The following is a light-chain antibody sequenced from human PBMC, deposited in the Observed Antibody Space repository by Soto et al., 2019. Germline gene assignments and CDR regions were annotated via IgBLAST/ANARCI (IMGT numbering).Light chain of an antibody. Sequence: EIVLTQSPGTLSLSPGERATLSCRASQSVSSNFLAWYQQKPGQAPRLVIYGASNRATGIPDRFSGSGSGTDFTLTISRLEPGDFAVYYCQNYGSSTWTFGQGTKVEVK. CDR1: QSVSSNF. J-gene: IGKJ1*01. CDR3: QNYGSSTWT. V-gene: IGKV3-20*01. CDR2: GAS.